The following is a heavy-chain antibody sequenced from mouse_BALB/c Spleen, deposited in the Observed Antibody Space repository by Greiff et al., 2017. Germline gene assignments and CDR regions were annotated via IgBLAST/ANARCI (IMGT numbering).Heavy chain of an antibody. CDR3: AREGTGYFDY. D-gene: IGHD3-3*01. CDR2: IRNKANGYTT. Sequence: EVKLMESGGGLVQPGGSLRLSCATSGFTFTDYYMSWVRQPPGKALEWLGFIRNKANGYTTEYSASVKGRFTISRDNSQSILYLQMNTLRAEDSATYYCAREGTGYFDYWGQGTTLTVSS. CDR1: GFTFTDYY. J-gene: IGHJ2*01. V-gene: IGHV7-3*02.